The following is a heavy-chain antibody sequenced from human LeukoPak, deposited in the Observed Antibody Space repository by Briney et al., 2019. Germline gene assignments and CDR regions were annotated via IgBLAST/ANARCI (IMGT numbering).Heavy chain of an antibody. CDR1: GVSISSDY. V-gene: IGHV4-59*01. Sequence: SETLSLTCTVSGVSISSDYWSWIRQPPGKGLEWIGYIYYRGSTNYNPSLKSRVTISVDTSKNQFSLKLSSVTAADTAVYYCARLSGYSSGHYYSDYWGQGTLVTVSS. CDR2: IYYRGST. D-gene: IGHD3-22*01. CDR3: ARLSGYSSGHYYSDY. J-gene: IGHJ4*02.